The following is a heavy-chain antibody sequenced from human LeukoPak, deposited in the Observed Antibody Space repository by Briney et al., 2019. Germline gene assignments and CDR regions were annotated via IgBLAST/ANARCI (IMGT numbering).Heavy chain of an antibody. D-gene: IGHD2-21*02. CDR1: GGSISSGGYY. Sequence: SETLSLTCTVSGGSISSGGYYWSWIRQHPGKGLEWIGYIYYSGSTYYNPSLKSRVTISVDTSKNQFSLKLSSVTAADTAVYYCARGQRGCGDCLFDYWGQGTLVTVSS. J-gene: IGHJ4*02. V-gene: IGHV4-31*03. CDR3: ARGQRGCGDCLFDY. CDR2: IYYSGST.